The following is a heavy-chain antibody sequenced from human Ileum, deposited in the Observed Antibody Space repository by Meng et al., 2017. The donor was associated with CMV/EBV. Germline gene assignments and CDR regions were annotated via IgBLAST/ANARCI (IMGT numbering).Heavy chain of an antibody. CDR3: VRASITMIDY. V-gene: IGHV4-39*07. J-gene: IGHJ4*02. Sequence: ESGPGPVTPTVTRPPPCTVSGASNSSVDFFWGWIPQHQKGLGWVASITYSGTTYYNPSLKSRVTMSVDTSKNQFSLKLNSVTAADTAVYYCVRASITMIDYWGQGTLVTVSS. CDR1: GASNSSVDFF. D-gene: IGHD3-22*01. CDR2: ITYSGTT.